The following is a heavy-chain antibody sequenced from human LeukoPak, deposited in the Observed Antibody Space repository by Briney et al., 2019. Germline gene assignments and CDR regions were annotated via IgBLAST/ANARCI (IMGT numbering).Heavy chain of an antibody. CDR1: GGSISSYY. CDR2: IYYSGST. D-gene: IGHD3-10*01. CDR3: ARHFEAYYYGSGSYYKKPNYYYYGMDV. V-gene: IGHV4-59*08. J-gene: IGHJ6*02. Sequence: PSETLSLTCTVSGGSISSYYWSWIRQPPGKGLEWIGYIYYSGSTNYNPSLKSRVTISVDTSKNQFSLKLSSVTAADTAVYYCARHFEAYYYGSGSYYKKPNYYYYGMDVWGQGTTVTVSS.